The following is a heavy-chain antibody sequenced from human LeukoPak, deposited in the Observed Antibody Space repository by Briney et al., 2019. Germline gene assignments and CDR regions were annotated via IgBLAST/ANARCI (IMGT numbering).Heavy chain of an antibody. CDR1: GGSISRYY. CDR3: ARQHDLSYYYGMDV. CDR2: IYYSGST. Sequence: SETLSLTCTVSGGSISRYYWSWIRQAPGKGLEWIGYIYYSGSTNYNPSLKSRVTISGDTSKNQFSLKVSSVTAADTAVYYCARQHDLSYYYGMDVWGQGTTVTVSS. J-gene: IGHJ6*02. D-gene: IGHD3-3*01. V-gene: IGHV4-59*08.